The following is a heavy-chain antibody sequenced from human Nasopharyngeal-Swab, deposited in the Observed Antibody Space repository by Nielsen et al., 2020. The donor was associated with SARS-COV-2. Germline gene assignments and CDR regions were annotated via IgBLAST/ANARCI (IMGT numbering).Heavy chain of an antibody. Sequence: SETLSLTCTVSGDSIGSGKYSWGWIRQSAGKGLEWLGRIDTSGTTYNPSLKSRVTMSLDTSKNEFSLKVNSVTAADTAVYYCVRDSPMTRAVIVEYWGQGTLVTVSS. CDR1: GDSIGSGKYS. CDR2: IDTSGT. J-gene: IGHJ4*02. CDR3: VRDSPMTRAVIVEY. V-gene: IGHV4-61*02. D-gene: IGHD3-10*01.